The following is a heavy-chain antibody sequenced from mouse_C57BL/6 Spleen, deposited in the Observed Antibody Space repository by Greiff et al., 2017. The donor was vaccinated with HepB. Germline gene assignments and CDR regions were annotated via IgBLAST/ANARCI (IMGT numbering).Heavy chain of an antibody. V-gene: IGHV5-4*01. CDR2: ISDGGSYT. Sequence: EVMLVESGGGLVKPGGSLKLSCAASGFTFSSYAMSWVRQTPEKRLEWVATISDGGSYTYYPDNVKGRFTISRDNAKNNLYLQMSHLKSEDAAMYYCARDRGYGLDYWGQGTTLTVSS. CDR1: GFTFSSYA. J-gene: IGHJ2*01. CDR3: ARDRGYGLDY. D-gene: IGHD1-1*01.